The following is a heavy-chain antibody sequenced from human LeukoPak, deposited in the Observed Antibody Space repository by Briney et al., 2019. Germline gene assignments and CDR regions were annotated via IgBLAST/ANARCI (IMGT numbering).Heavy chain of an antibody. Sequence: GGSLRLSCAASGFTFNNAWMTWVRQAPGKGLEWVGRIKSKTDGGTIDYAAPVQGRFTISRDDSKTTVYLQMNSLKTEDTAMYYCTTLASGKYGIDVWGQGTTVTVSS. V-gene: IGHV3-15*01. CDR1: GFTFNNAW. CDR2: IKSKTDGGTI. J-gene: IGHJ6*02. D-gene: IGHD1-26*01. CDR3: TTLASGKYGIDV.